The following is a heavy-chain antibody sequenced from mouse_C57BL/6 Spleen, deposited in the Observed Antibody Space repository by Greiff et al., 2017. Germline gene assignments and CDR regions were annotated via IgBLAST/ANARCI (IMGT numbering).Heavy chain of an antibody. CDR2: IYPGSGST. CDR1: GYTFTSYW. Sequence: VQLQQPGAELVKPGASVKMSCKASGYTFTSYWITWVKQRPGQGLEWIGDIYPGSGSTNYNEKFKSKATLTVDTSSSTAYMQLSSLTSEDSAVYYCAREGIYGNYVRYFDVWGTGTTVTVSS. CDR3: AREGIYGNYVRYFDV. J-gene: IGHJ1*03. V-gene: IGHV1-55*01. D-gene: IGHD2-1*01.